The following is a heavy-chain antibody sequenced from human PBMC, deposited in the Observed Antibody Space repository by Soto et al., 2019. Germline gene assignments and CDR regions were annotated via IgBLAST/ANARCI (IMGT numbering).Heavy chain of an antibody. CDR2: INPNSGGT. D-gene: IGHD5-18*01. Sequence: ASVKVSCKASGYTFTGYYMHWVRQTPGQGLEWMGWINPNSGGTNYAQKFQGRVTMTRDTSISTAYMELSRLRSDDTAVYYCARVRLLLAMDAFDIWGQGTMVTVSS. CDR3: ARVRLLLAMDAFDI. CDR1: GYTFTGYY. J-gene: IGHJ3*02. V-gene: IGHV1-2*02.